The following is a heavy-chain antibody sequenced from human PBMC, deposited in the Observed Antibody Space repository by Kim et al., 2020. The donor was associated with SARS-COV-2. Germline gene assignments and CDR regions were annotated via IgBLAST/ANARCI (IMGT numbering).Heavy chain of an antibody. D-gene: IGHD3-10*01. Sequence: SETPSLTCTVSGGSISSSSYYWGWIRQPPGKGLEWIGSIYYSGSTYYNPSLKSRVTISVDTSKNQFSLKLSSVTAADTAVYYCARRVQYYYGSGSYYKTNNNWFDPWGQGTLVTVSS. J-gene: IGHJ5*02. CDR1: GGSISSSSYY. CDR2: IYYSGST. CDR3: ARRVQYYYGSGSYYKTNNNWFDP. V-gene: IGHV4-39*01.